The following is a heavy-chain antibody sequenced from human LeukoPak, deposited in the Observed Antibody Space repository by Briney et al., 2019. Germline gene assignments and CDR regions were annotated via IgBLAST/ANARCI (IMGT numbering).Heavy chain of an antibody. Sequence: GGSLRLSCAASGFTFSSYWMSWVRQAPGKGLEWVANIKQDGSEKYSVDSVRGRFTISRDNAKNSLYLQMNSLRAEDTAVNYCARGALGIAAAGIDFDYWGQGTLVTVSS. CDR2: IKQDGSEK. V-gene: IGHV3-7*03. J-gene: IGHJ4*02. CDR1: GFTFSSYW. CDR3: ARGALGIAAAGIDFDY. D-gene: IGHD6-13*01.